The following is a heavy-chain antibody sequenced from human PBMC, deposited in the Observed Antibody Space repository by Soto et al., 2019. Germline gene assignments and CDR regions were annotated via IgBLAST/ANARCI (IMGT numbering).Heavy chain of an antibody. V-gene: IGHV4-59*01. J-gene: IGHJ4*02. CDR1: GGSISSYY. CDR3: ARVKRDTAMVIDY. D-gene: IGHD5-18*01. Sequence: SETLSLTCTVSGGSISSYYWSWIRQPPGKGLEWIGYIYYSGSTNYNPSLKSRVTISVDTSKNQFSLKLSSVTAADTAVYYCARVKRDTAMVIDYWGQGTLVTVSS. CDR2: IYYSGST.